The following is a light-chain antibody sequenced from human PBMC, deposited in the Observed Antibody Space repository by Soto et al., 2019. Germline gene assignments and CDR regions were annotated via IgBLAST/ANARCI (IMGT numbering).Light chain of an antibody. CDR2: GAS. J-gene: IGKJ1*01. CDR3: KQYGSSGT. CDR1: QSVSNNY. Sequence: EIVLTQSPGTLSLSPGESATLSCRASQSVSNNYLAWYQQKPGQAPRLLIYGASNRATGIQDSFSGSGSGTDFTLTIRRLEPEDFAVYYCKQYGSSGTCGQGTKVEIK. V-gene: IGKV3-20*01.